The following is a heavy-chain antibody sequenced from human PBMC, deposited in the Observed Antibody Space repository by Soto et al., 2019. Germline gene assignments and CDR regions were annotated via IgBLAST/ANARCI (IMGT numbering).Heavy chain of an antibody. Sequence: GGSLRLSCAASGFTFSSYDMHWCRQATGKGLEWVSAIGTAGDTYYPGSVKGRFTISRENAKNSLYLQMNSLRAGDTAVYYCARVVFFEPKRKIAAAGLNWYFDLWGRGTLVTVSS. CDR3: ARVVFFEPKRKIAAAGLNWYFDL. J-gene: IGHJ2*01. CDR1: GFTFSSYD. V-gene: IGHV3-13*01. D-gene: IGHD6-13*01. CDR2: IGTAGDT.